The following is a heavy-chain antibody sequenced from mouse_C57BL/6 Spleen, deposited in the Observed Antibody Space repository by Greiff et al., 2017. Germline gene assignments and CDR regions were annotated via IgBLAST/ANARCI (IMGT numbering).Heavy chain of an antibody. CDR3: ASGSSGCVRDY. Sequence: QVQLQQPGAELARPGASVKLSCKASGYTFTSYGISWVKQRTGQGLEWIGEIYPRSGNTYYNEKFKGKATLTADKSSSTAYMELSSLTSEDSAVYFCASGSSGCVRDYWGQGTTLTVSS. CDR2: IYPRSGNT. J-gene: IGHJ2*01. D-gene: IGHD3-2*02. V-gene: IGHV1-81*01. CDR1: GYTFTSYG.